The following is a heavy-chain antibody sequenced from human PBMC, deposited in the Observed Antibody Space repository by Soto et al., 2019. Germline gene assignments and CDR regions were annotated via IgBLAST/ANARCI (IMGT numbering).Heavy chain of an antibody. Sequence: SETLSLTCAVSGGSISSSSWWSWVRQPPGKGLEWIGEIYHSGSTNYNPSLKSRVTISVDKSKNQFSLKLSSVTAADTAVYYCARVSTSIVVVITRGGAFDYWGQGTLVTVSS. CDR1: GGSISSSSW. J-gene: IGHJ4*02. CDR3: ARVSTSIVVVITRGGAFDY. CDR2: IYHSGST. V-gene: IGHV4-4*02. D-gene: IGHD3-22*01.